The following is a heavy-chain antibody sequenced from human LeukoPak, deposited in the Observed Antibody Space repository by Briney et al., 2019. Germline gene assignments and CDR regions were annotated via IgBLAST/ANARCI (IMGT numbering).Heavy chain of an antibody. CDR1: GFTLGNHW. CDR3: ARERSTFNYNRDDGRAYIMEY. J-gene: IGHJ4*02. D-gene: IGHD3-16*01. CDR2: IKRDGSVT. Sequence: GGSLRLSCAASGFTLGNHWMSWVRQVPGKGLEWVANIKRDGSVTNYVDSVKGRFTISRDNAKNSVSLQLNNLRAEDTALYYCARERSTFNYNRDDGRAYIMEYWGQGTLVTVSS. V-gene: IGHV3-7*01.